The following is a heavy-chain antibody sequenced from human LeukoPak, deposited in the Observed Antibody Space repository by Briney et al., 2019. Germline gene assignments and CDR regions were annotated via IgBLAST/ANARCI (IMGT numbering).Heavy chain of an antibody. J-gene: IGHJ3*02. V-gene: IGHV3-21*01. Sequence: AGGSLRLSCAASGFTFSSYSMNWVRQAPGKGLEWVSSISSSSSYIYYADSVKGRFTISRDNAKNSLYLQMNSLRAEDTAVYYCAREGQDIAVVVAAPDAFDIWGQGTMVTVSS. D-gene: IGHD2-15*01. CDR1: GFTFSSYS. CDR3: AREGQDIAVVVAAPDAFDI. CDR2: ISSSSSYI.